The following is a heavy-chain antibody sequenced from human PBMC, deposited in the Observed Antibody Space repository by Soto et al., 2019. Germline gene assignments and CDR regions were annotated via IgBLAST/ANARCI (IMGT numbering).Heavy chain of an antibody. CDR1: GFTFSSYW. V-gene: IGHV3-7*01. CDR3: ARERGDGYNRYYFDY. CDR2: IKQDGSEK. D-gene: IGHD5-12*01. J-gene: IGHJ4*02. Sequence: EVQLVESGGGLVQPGGSLRLSCAASGFTFSSYWMSWVRQAPGKGLEWVANIKQDGSEKYYVDSVKGRFTISRDNAKNSLYLQMNSLRAEDTAVYYCARERGDGYNRYYFDYWGQGTLVTVSS.